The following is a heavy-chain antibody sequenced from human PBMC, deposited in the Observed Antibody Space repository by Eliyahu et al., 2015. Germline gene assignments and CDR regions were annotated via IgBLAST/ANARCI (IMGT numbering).Heavy chain of an antibody. V-gene: IGHV3-23*04. CDR1: GXPFSNYA. CDR3: AKSYTNFWAFDY. J-gene: IGHJ4*02. D-gene: IGHD1-1*01. Sequence: EVQLVKSGGGLAQPGGSLRLSCRASGXPFSNYAMSWVRQAPGKGLEGVSSIGSSGDTTYYADSVKGRFTISRDNSENTLYLQLNSLRAEDTALYYCAKSYTNFWAFDYWGQGTLVAVSS. CDR2: IGSSGDTT.